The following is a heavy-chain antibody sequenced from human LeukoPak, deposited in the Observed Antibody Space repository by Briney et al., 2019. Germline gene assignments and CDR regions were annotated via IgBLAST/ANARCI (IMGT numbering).Heavy chain of an antibody. CDR3: AREGYTYGKYFDY. D-gene: IGHD5-18*01. J-gene: IGHJ4*02. V-gene: IGHV1-46*01. CDR2: INPNGGST. CDR1: GYTFTNYY. Sequence: ASVKVSCKASGYTFTNYYIHWVRQAPGQGLEGMGIINPNGGSTTYAQKFQGRVTMTRDTSTSTVYMELSSLRSEDTAVYSCAREGYTYGKYFDYWGQGTLVTVSS.